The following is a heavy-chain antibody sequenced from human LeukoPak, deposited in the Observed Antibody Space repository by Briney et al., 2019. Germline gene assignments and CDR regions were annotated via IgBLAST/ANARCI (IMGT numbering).Heavy chain of an antibody. CDR3: AHSKRGGGYYINAFAV. J-gene: IGHJ3*01. V-gene: IGHV4-59*01. CDR2: SYSGGNA. Sequence: KPSETLSLTCTVSGASTSAYCWSWIRQPPGKGLEWIGYSYSGGNANYNPSLKTRVTISIDTSENQFSLRLTSVTAADTAVYFCAHSKRGGGYYINAFAVWGQGTLVTISS. D-gene: IGHD1-26*01. CDR1: GASTSAYC.